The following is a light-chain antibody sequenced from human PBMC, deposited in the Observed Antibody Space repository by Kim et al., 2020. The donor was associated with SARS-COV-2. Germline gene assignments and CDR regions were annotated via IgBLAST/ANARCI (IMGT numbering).Light chain of an antibody. J-gene: IGLJ3*02. CDR2: DVS. CDR1: SNDVGDYNY. CDR3: CSYAGSYTWV. Sequence: GQSVTISCTGTSNDVGDYNYVSWYQHHPGKAPKLMICDVSKRPSGVPDRFSGSKSGNTASLTISGLQAEDEADYYCCSYAGSYTWVFGGGTQLTVL. V-gene: IGLV2-11*01.